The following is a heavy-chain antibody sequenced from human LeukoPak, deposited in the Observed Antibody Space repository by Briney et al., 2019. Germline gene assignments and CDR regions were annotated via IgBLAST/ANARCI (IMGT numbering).Heavy chain of an antibody. CDR2: ISGSGGST. CDR1: GFTFSSYA. J-gene: IGHJ4*02. V-gene: IGHV3-23*01. Sequence: GGSLRLSCAASGFTFSSYAMSWVRQAPGKGLEWVSAISGSGGSTYYADSVKGRFTISRDNSKNTLYLQMNGLRAEDTAVYYCATLNGLGLLPAPFDYWGQGTLVTVSS. D-gene: IGHD2-21*02. CDR3: ATLNGLGLLPAPFDY.